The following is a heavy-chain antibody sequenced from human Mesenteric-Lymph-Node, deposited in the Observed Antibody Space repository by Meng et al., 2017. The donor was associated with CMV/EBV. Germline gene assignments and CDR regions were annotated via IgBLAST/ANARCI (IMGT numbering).Heavy chain of an antibody. V-gene: IGHV3-74*01. Sequence: GESLKISCAASGFTFSSYWMHWVRQAPGKGLVWVSRIYSDGSSTSYADSVKGRFTISRDNAKNTLYLQMNSLRAEDTAVYYRARAQFDPWGQGTLVTVSS. CDR3: ARAQFDP. CDR1: GFTFSSYW. CDR2: IYSDGSST. J-gene: IGHJ5*02.